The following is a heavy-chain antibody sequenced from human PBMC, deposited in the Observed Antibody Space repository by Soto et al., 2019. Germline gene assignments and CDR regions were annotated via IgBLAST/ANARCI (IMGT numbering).Heavy chain of an antibody. CDR3: ARATGTLRSRNCDY. D-gene: IGHD1-1*01. Sequence: SETLSLTCAVSGDSITSIYHWAWIRQPPGRGLEWVASIYHSGTTYYNPSLKSRVTISVDTSKSQFSLRLSSVTAADTAVYYCARATGTLRSRNCDYWGQGSLVTVSS. CDR1: GDSITSIYH. CDR2: IYHSGTT. V-gene: IGHV4-38-2*01. J-gene: IGHJ4*02.